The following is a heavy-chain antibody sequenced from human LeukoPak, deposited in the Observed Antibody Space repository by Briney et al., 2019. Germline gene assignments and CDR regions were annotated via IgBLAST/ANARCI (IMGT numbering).Heavy chain of an antibody. CDR3: AKGLYSSSSTLDY. D-gene: IGHD6-13*01. CDR1: GFTFSSYG. V-gene: IGHV3-23*01. Sequence: PGGSLRLSCAASGFTFSSYGMSWVRQAPGKGLEWVSAISGSGGSTYYADSVKGRFTISRDNSKNTLYLQMNSLRAEDTAVYYCAKGLYSSSSTLDYWGQGTLVTVSS. J-gene: IGHJ4*02. CDR2: ISGSGGST.